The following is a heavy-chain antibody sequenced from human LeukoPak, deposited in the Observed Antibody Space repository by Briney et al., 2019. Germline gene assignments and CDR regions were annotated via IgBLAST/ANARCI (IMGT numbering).Heavy chain of an antibody. CDR1: GFTFSSYW. V-gene: IGHV3-7*04. CDR2: IKQDGSEK. Sequence: GGSLRLSCAASGFTFSSYWMSWVRQAPGKGLEWVANIKQDGSEKYYVDSVKGRFTISRDNAKNSLYLQMNSLRAEDTAVYYCAKDVWSGYYLADYWGQGTLVAVSS. J-gene: IGHJ4*02. D-gene: IGHD3-3*01. CDR3: AKDVWSGYYLADY.